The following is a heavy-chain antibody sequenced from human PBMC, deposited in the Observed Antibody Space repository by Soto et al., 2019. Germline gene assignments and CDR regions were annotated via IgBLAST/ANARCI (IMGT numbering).Heavy chain of an antibody. CDR3: ALGFGIYVDNWFDP. V-gene: IGHV1-8*01. CDR2: MNPNSGNT. Sequence: QVQLVQSGAEVKKPGASVKVSCKASGYTFTSYSNNRGQQATDQGLAWMGWMNPNSGNTGYAHKFQGRVTMTRNTSISTAYMELSSLRSEDTAVYYCALGFGIYVDNWFDPWGQGTLVTVSS. CDR1: GYTFTSYS. D-gene: IGHD2-21*01. J-gene: IGHJ5*02.